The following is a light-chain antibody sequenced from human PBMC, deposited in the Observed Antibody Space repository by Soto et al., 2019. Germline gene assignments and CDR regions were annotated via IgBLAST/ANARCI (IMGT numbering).Light chain of an antibody. Sequence: QSVLTQPPSASGSPGQSVTIFCTGTTSDVGGYKYVSWYQQHPGKAPKLMIYEVSKRPSGVPDRFSGSKSGNTASLTVSGLQAEDEADYYCSSYAGSNNYVFGTGTKLTVL. CDR3: SSYAGSNNYV. CDR2: EVS. CDR1: TSDVGGYKY. V-gene: IGLV2-8*01. J-gene: IGLJ1*01.